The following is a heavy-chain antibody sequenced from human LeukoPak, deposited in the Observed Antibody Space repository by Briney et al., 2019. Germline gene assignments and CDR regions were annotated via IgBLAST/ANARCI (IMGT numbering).Heavy chain of an antibody. J-gene: IGHJ3*02. CDR3: ARDSEGNGDYADAFDI. D-gene: IGHD4-17*01. Sequence: GGSLRLSCAASGFTFSDYYMSWIRQAPGKGLEWVSYISSSGSTIYYADSVKGRFTISRDNAKNSLYLQMNSLRAEDTAVYYCARDSEGNGDYADAFDIWDQGTMVTVSS. V-gene: IGHV3-11*04. CDR2: ISSSGSTI. CDR1: GFTFSDYY.